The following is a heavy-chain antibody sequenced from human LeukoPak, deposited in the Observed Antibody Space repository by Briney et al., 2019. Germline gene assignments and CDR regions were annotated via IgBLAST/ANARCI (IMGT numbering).Heavy chain of an antibody. CDR1: GGSISSYY. D-gene: IGHD5-12*01. V-gene: IGHV4-59*08. CDR3: ARHTRPGHSGYENAFDI. J-gene: IGHJ3*02. CDR2: IYYSGST. Sequence: PSETLSLTCTVSGGSISSYYWSWIRQPPGKGLEWIGYIYYSGSTNYNPSLKSRVTISVDTSKNQFSLKLTSMTAADTAVYYCARHTRPGHSGYENAFDIWGQGTMVTVSS.